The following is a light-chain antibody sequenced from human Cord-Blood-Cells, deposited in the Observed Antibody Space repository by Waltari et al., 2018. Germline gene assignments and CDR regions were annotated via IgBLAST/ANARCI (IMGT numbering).Light chain of an antibody. CDR2: EVS. CDR1: RSDVGGYHH. Sequence: QSALTQPASVSGFPGQSITISCPGTRSDVGGYHHVSWYQQHPGKAPKLMIYEVSNRPSGVSNRFSGSKSGNTAALTISGLQAEDEADYYCSSYTSSSTWVFGGGTKLTVL. J-gene: IGLJ3*02. CDR3: SSYTSSSTWV. V-gene: IGLV2-14*01.